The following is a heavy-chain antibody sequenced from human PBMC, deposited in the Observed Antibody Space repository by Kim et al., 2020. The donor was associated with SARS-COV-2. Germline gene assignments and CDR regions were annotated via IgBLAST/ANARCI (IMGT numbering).Heavy chain of an antibody. J-gene: IGHJ4*02. Sequence: SETLSLTCTVSGGSISSSSYYWGWIRQPPGKGLEWIGSIYYSGSTYYNPSLKSRVTISVDTSKNQFSLKLSSVTAADTAVYYCARVFVGATLPGFDYWGQGTLVTVSS. D-gene: IGHD1-26*01. CDR1: GGSISSSSYY. V-gene: IGHV4-39*07. CDR3: ARVFVGATLPGFDY. CDR2: IYYSGST.